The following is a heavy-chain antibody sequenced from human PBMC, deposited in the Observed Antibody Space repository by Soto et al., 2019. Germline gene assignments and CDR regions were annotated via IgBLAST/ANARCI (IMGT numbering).Heavy chain of an antibody. V-gene: IGHV4-30-2*01. J-gene: IGHJ4*02. CDR2: IHHGGTP. D-gene: IGHD5-12*01. Sequence: QMQLQESGSGLLNPSQTLSLTCAVSGASISSGDYSWSWVRQPPGQGLEWIGHIHHGGTPYYKASLKSRVTRSQDRSKSQFSLSLISVTAADTAMYFCASVSYSGFSYFFDSWGQGILVTVSS. CDR1: GASISSGDYS. CDR3: ASVSYSGFSYFFDS.